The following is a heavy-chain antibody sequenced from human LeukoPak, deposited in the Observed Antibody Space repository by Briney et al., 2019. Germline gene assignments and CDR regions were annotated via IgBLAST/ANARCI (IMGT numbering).Heavy chain of an antibody. Sequence: GGSLRLSCAASGFTFRDYFMSWLRQAPGKGLEWVAYTNTAGNTIYYADSMKGRFTISRDNAKNSLYLQMNTLRAEDTAVYYCARATYDSSAVDAFDIWDQGTMVTVSP. V-gene: IGHV3-11*01. D-gene: IGHD3-22*01. CDR2: TNTAGNTI. CDR3: ARATYDSSAVDAFDI. J-gene: IGHJ3*02. CDR1: GFTFRDYF.